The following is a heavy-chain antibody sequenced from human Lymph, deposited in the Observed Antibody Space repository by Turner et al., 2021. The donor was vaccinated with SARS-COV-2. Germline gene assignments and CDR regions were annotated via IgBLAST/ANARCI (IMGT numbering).Heavy chain of an antibody. CDR3: AREMGAGSDY. CDR2: ISYDGSNK. D-gene: IGHD3-10*01. Sequence: QVQLVESGGGVVQPGRSPRLSCAASGFTFSSYAMHWVRQAPGKGMEWVALISYDGSNKYYADSVKGRFTISRDNSKNTLYLQMNSLRAEDTAVYYCAREMGAGSDYWGQGTLVTVSS. J-gene: IGHJ4*02. V-gene: IGHV3-30*04. CDR1: GFTFSSYA.